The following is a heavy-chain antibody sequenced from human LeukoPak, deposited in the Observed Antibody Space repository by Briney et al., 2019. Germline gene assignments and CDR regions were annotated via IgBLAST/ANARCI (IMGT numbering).Heavy chain of an antibody. Sequence: RTGGSLRLSCAASGFTFDDYARHWVRHAPGKGVEGGSGISWNSGSTVYEDSVKGRFTISRDNGKNSLYMQMNSQRAEDMAVYYCAKDVSLGYCSGGSCSAHFDHWGQGTLVTVSS. V-gene: IGHV3-9*03. D-gene: IGHD2-15*01. CDR2: ISWNSGST. J-gene: IGHJ4*02. CDR3: AKDVSLGYCSGGSCSAHFDH. CDR1: GFTFDDYA.